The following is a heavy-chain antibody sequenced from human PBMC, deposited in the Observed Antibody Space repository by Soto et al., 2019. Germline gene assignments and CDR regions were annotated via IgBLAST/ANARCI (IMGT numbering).Heavy chain of an antibody. D-gene: IGHD3-10*01. V-gene: IGHV4-59*08. CDR1: GGSISSYY. J-gene: IGHJ4*02. Sequence: QVQLQESGPGLVKPSETLSLTCTVSGGSISSYYWSWIRQPPGKGLEWIGYIYYSGSTNYNPSLKSRLTISVDTSKNQFSLKLRSVPAADTAVYYCARQWFGEFHYFDYWGQGTLITVSS. CDR2: IYYSGST. CDR3: ARQWFGEFHYFDY.